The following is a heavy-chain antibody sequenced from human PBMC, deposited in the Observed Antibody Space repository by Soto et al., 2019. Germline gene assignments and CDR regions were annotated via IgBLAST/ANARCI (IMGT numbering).Heavy chain of an antibody. Sequence: QVQLVQSGAEVRKPGASVKVSCKASGYTFNRHYIQWVRQAPGQGLEWMDMIDPSGGDTNYAKKFQGRVTLTSDTSTSTVYMELSSLRSEDTAVYYCAKRRGVGLTRSSFDYWGPGTLVIVSS. V-gene: IGHV1-46*02. CDR3: AKRRGVGLTRSSFDY. D-gene: IGHD1-26*01. CDR1: GYTFNRHY. CDR2: IDPSGGDT. J-gene: IGHJ4*02.